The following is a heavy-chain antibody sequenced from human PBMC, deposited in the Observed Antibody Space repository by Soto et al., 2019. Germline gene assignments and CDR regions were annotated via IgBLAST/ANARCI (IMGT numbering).Heavy chain of an antibody. CDR3: ATTMVRGVIIFDY. Sequence: SETLSLTCTVSCGSISSGGYYWSWIRQHPGKGLEWIGYIYYSGSTYYNPSLKSRVTISVDTSKNQFSLKLSSVTAADTAVYYCATTMVRGVIIFDYWGQGTLVTVSS. J-gene: IGHJ4*02. CDR1: CGSISSGGYY. V-gene: IGHV4-31*03. CDR2: IYYSGST. D-gene: IGHD3-10*01.